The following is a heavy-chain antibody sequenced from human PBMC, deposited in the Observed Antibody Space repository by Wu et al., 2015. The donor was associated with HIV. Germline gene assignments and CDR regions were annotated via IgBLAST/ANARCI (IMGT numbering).Heavy chain of an antibody. J-gene: IGHJ6*02. Sequence: QVQLVQSGAEVKKPGSSVKVSCKASGGTFSSYAISWVRQAPGQGLEWMGGIIPLFETANYAQKFQGRVTITTDESTRTAYMELSSLTSEDTAVYYCAIEPIGRLYGLDVWGQGTEVIVSS. CDR2: IIPLFETA. V-gene: IGHV1-69*05. D-gene: IGHD3-22*01. CDR3: AIEPIGRLYGLDV. CDR1: GGTFSSYA.